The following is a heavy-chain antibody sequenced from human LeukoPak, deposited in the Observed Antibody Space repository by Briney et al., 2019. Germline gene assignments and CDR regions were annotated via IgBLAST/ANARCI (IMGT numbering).Heavy chain of an antibody. CDR2: ISKDGSNE. D-gene: IGHD4-17*01. V-gene: IGHV3-30-3*01. Sequence: PGGSLRLSCAASEFSFSNYYMRWVRQAPGKGLEWVVTISKDGSNEYYAGSVKGRFTISRDKSKNTLYLQMNSLRGEDTAVYYCARGNYGDLSWGQGILVTVSS. CDR3: ARGNYGDLS. J-gene: IGHJ4*02. CDR1: EFSFSNYY.